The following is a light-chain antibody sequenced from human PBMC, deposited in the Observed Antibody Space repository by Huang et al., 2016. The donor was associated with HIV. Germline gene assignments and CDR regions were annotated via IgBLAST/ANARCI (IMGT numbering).Light chain of an antibody. V-gene: IGKV1-33*01. J-gene: IGKJ2*03. CDR2: DAT. CDR1: QDISNY. Sequence: DIQMTQSPSSLSASIGDRVTITCQASQDISNYLKWYQQKPVKAPKLLLYDATKSEAGVPSRFSGSGSGTDFTLTISRLQPEDFATYYCQQFDNVPYSFGQGTRLEIK. CDR3: QQFDNVPYS.